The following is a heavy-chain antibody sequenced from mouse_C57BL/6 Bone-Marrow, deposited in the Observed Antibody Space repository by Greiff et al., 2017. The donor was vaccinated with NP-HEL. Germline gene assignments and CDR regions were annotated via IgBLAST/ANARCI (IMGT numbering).Heavy chain of an antibody. CDR2: IDPNSGGT. Sequence: QVQLQQSGAELVKPGASVKLSCKASGYTFTSYWMHWVKQRPGRGLEWIGRIDPNSGGTKYNEKFKSKATLTVDKPSSTAYMQLSSLTSEDSAVYYCAGGRGEWLLRRNAMDYWGQGTSVTVSS. J-gene: IGHJ4*01. D-gene: IGHD2-3*01. CDR3: AGGRGEWLLRRNAMDY. V-gene: IGHV1-72*01. CDR1: GYTFTSYW.